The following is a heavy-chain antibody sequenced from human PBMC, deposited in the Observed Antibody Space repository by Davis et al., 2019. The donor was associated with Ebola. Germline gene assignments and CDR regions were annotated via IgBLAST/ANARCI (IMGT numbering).Heavy chain of an antibody. CDR1: GYSFTNYW. J-gene: IGHJ4*02. V-gene: IGHV5-51*01. D-gene: IGHD3-22*01. CDR2: IYPGDSDV. CDR3: ARRGYYDSSGYYYAIDY. Sequence: PGGSLRLSCKASGYSFTNYWVGWVRQLPGKGLEWMGIIYPGDSDVRHSPSFQGQVTISADKSISTAYLQWSSLKASDTAMYYCARRGYYDSSGYYYAIDYWGQGTLVTVSS.